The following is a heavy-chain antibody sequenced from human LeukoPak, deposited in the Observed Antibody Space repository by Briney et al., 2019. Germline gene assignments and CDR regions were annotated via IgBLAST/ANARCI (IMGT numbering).Heavy chain of an antibody. V-gene: IGHV3-21*01. CDR1: GFTFSSYI. CDR2: ISSSSSSI. D-gene: IGHD4-23*01. J-gene: IGHJ4*02. Sequence: PGGSLRLSCAASGFTFSSYIMNWVRQAPGKGLEWVSSISSSSSSIYYADSVQGRFTISRDNAKDSLYLQMNSLRAEDTAIYYRAGELVTSSYWGQGTLVTVSS. CDR3: AGELVTSSY.